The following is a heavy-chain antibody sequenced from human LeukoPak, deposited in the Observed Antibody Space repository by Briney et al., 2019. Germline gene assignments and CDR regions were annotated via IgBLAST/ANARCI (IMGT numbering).Heavy chain of an antibody. J-gene: IGHJ5*02. CDR2: INPNSGGT. V-gene: IGHV1-2*02. CDR3: ARVIGYSSGWYYPKWFDP. Sequence: ASVKVSRKASGYTFTGYYMHWVRQAPGQGLEWMGWINPNSGGTNYAQKFQGRVTMTRDTSISTAYMELSRLRSDDTAVYYCARVIGYSSGWYYPKWFDPWGQGTLVTVSS. CDR1: GYTFTGYY. D-gene: IGHD6-19*01.